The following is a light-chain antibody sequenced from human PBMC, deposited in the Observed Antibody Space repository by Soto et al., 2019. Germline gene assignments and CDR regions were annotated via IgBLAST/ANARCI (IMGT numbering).Light chain of an antibody. V-gene: IGLV4-60*02. CDR2: LEGSGSF. CDR3: ETWDSNTWV. Sequence: QPVLTQSSSASASLGSSVKLTCTLSSGHSSYIIAWHQQQPGKAPRYLMKLEGSGSFNKGSAFPDRFSGSSSGAGRSLTISNLQFEDEADYYCETWDSNTWVFGGGTQLTVL. J-gene: IGLJ3*02. CDR1: SGHSSYI.